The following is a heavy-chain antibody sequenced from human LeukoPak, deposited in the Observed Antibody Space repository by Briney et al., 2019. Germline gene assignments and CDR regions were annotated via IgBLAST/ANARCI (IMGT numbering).Heavy chain of an antibody. CDR2: ISGSGGST. J-gene: IGHJ4*02. CDR3: AKDHCGSRQDCTDFDY. CDR1: GFTFSSYA. Sequence: GGSLRLSCTTSGFTFSSYAMSWVRQAPGKGLEWVSAISGSGGSTYYADSVKGRFTISRDNSKNTLYLQMNSLRAEDTAVYYCAKDHCGSRQDCTDFDYWGQGTLVTVSS. V-gene: IGHV3-23*01. D-gene: IGHD1-26*01.